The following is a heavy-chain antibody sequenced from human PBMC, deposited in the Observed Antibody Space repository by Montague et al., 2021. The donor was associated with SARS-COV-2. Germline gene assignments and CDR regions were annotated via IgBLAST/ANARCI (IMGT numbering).Heavy chain of an antibody. Sequence: SETLSLTCSVSGGPVTSTWHYWAWIRQPPGKGLEWIGSVAYDGGTYFSPSLKSRVTLSIDTSRNQFSLKLSYATAADTAMYYCANPHQLCSHSNSQISFEFDYWGQGILVTVSP. J-gene: IGHJ4*02. CDR1: GGPVTSTWHY. CDR3: ANPHQLCSHSNSQISFEFDY. V-gene: IGHV4-39*01. CDR2: VAYDGGT. D-gene: IGHD3-16*02.